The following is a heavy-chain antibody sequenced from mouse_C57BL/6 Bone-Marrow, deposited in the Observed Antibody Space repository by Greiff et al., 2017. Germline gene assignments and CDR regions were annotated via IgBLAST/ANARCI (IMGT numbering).Heavy chain of an antibody. J-gene: IGHJ4*01. D-gene: IGHD1-1*01. Sequence: VQLKESGPELVKPGASVKISCKASGYSFTGYYMNWVKQSPEKSLEWIGEINPSTGGTTYNQKFKAKATLTVDKSSSTAYMQLKSLTSEDSAVYYCARGGLRSMDYWGQGTSVTVSS. CDR3: ARGGLRSMDY. V-gene: IGHV1-42*01. CDR1: GYSFTGYY. CDR2: INPSTGGT.